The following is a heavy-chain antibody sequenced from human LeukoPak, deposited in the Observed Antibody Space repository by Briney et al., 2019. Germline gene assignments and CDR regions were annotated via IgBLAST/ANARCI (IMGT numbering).Heavy chain of an antibody. V-gene: IGHV4-39*07. J-gene: IGHJ4*02. CDR2: IYYSGST. Sequence: SETLSLTCTVSGGSISSSSYYWGWIRQPPGKGLEWIGSIYYSGSTNYNPSLKSRVAISVDTSKNQFSLKLSSVTAADTAVYYCASYSSSWYRGIIYYWGREPWSPSPQ. CDR1: GGSISSSSYY. D-gene: IGHD6-13*01. CDR3: ASYSSSWYRGIIYY.